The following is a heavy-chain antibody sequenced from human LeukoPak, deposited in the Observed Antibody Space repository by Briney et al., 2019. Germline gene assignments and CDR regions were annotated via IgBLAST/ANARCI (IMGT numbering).Heavy chain of an antibody. J-gene: IGHJ5*02. Sequence: GGSLRLSCAASGFTFSRYWMSWVRQAPGKGLEWVGNIQPDGSEQYPVDSVKGRFTISRDNSRNSLFLQMSSLRVEDTAVYYCASQSFARFDPWGQGTLVTVSS. CDR3: ASQSFARFDP. V-gene: IGHV3-7*01. CDR2: IQPDGSEQ. D-gene: IGHD3-16*01. CDR1: GFTFSRYW.